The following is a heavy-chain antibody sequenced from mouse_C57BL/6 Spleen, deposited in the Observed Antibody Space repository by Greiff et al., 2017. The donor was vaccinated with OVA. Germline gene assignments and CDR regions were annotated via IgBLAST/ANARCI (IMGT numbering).Heavy chain of an antibody. D-gene: IGHD1-1*01. CDR1: GYTFTDYY. CDR2: INPNNGGT. CDR3: ARSRRGYGSSFAMDY. J-gene: IGHJ4*01. Sequence: EVQLQQSGPELVKPGASVKISCKASGYTFTDYYMNWVKQSHGKSLEWIGDINPNNGGTSYNQKFKGKATLTVDKSSSTAYMELRSLTSEDSAVDDCARSRRGYGSSFAMDYWGQGTSVTVSS. V-gene: IGHV1-26*01.